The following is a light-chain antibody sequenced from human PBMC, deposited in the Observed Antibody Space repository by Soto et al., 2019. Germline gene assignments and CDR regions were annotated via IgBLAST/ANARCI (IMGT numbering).Light chain of an antibody. CDR1: QSLLHSNGYNY. Sequence: DIVMTQSPLSLPVTPGEPASISCRSSQSLLHSNGYNYLDWYLQKPGQSPQLLIYLGSNRASGVPDRCSGSGSGTDFTLKISRVEAEDVGVYYCMPALQTPLTFGGGTKLEFK. CDR2: LGS. V-gene: IGKV2-28*01. CDR3: MPALQTPLT. J-gene: IGKJ4*01.